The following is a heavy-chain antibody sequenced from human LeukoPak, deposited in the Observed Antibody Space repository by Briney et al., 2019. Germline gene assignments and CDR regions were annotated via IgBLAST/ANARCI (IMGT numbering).Heavy chain of an antibody. CDR2: INHSGST. D-gene: IGHD2-15*01. Sequence: SETLSLTCAVYGGSFSGYYWSWIRQPPGKGLEWIGEINHSGSTNYNPSLKSRVTISVDTSKNQFSLKLSSVTAADTAVYYRARGFKAAVSSWGQGTLVTVSS. J-gene: IGHJ5*02. CDR3: ARGFKAAVSS. V-gene: IGHV4-34*01. CDR1: GGSFSGYY.